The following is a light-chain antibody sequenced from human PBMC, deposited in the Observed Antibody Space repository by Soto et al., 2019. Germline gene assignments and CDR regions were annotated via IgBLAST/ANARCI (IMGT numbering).Light chain of an antibody. V-gene: IGKV1-5*01. CDR1: QSISSC. Sequence: IDMAHSTYTLPASEGDKDTFTCRASQSISSCLAWYQQKPGKAPKLLIYDASSLESGVPSRFSGSGSGTEFTLTISSLQPDDFATYYCQQYNSFSAITFGQGTRLEIK. CDR2: DAS. J-gene: IGKJ5*01. CDR3: QQYNSFSAIT.